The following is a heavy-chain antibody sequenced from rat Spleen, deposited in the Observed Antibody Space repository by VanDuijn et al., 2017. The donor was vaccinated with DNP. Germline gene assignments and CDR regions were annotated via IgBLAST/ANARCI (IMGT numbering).Heavy chain of an antibody. V-gene: IGHV3-3*01. CDR1: GYSITSSYR. Sequence: EVQLQESGPGLVKPSQSLSLTCSVTGYSITSSYRWNWIRKFPGNKLEWMGYINSAGTTNNHPSLKRRISITRDTSKNQFFLQVNSVTTDDTATYYCTRGDILRSFDYWGQGVMVTVSS. CDR2: INSAGTT. CDR3: TRGDILRSFDY. J-gene: IGHJ2*01. D-gene: IGHD1-6*01.